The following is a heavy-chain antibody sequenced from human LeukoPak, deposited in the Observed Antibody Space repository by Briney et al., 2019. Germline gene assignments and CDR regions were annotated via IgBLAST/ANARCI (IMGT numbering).Heavy chain of an antibody. D-gene: IGHD6-19*01. V-gene: IGHV4-4*07. Sequence: SETLSLTCIVSGGSISSYYWSWIRPPAGKGLEWIGRIYTSGRTNYNLSLKSRGTMSVEKSKNQLSLKLSCVTAAETAVYYCAGEDRGVAGINWFDPWGQGTLVTVSS. J-gene: IGHJ5*02. CDR2: IYTSGRT. CDR3: AGEDRGVAGINWFDP. CDR1: GGSISSYY.